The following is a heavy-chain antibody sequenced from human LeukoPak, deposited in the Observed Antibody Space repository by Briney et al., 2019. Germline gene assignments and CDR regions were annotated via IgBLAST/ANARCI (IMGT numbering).Heavy chain of an antibody. V-gene: IGHV3-23*01. J-gene: IGHJ5*02. Sequence: QPGGSLRLSCAASGFTFSSYVMIWVRQAPEKGLEWVSAISGSGGTTWYADSVKGRFTISRDNSKNTLYLQMGSLRAEDTAVYYCVKDALPRGANWFDPWGQGTLVIVSS. CDR2: ISGSGGTT. CDR3: VKDALPRGANWFDP. D-gene: IGHD3-10*01. CDR1: GFTFSSYV.